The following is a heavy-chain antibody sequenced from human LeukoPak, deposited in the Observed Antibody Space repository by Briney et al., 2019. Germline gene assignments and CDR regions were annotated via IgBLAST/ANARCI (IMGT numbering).Heavy chain of an antibody. D-gene: IGHD3-22*01. Sequence: PGGSLRLSCAASGFTFSSYGMSWVRQAPGKGLEWVSAISGGGGSTYYADSVKGRFTISRDNSKNTLYLQMNSLRAEDTAVYYCARYSSPRDYSDRTPCFDYWGQGTLVTVSS. CDR2: ISGGGGST. CDR3: ARYSSPRDYSDRTPCFDY. J-gene: IGHJ4*02. CDR1: GFTFSSYG. V-gene: IGHV3-23*01.